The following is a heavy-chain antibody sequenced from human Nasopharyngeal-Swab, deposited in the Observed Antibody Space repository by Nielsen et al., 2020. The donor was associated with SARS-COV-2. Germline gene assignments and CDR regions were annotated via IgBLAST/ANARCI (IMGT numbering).Heavy chain of an antibody. CDR1: GFTFSSYA. V-gene: IGHV3-23*01. CDR2: ISGSGGST. CDR3: AKVYSADSFWTPLGTRFDP. J-gene: IGHJ5*02. Sequence: GESLKISCAASGFTFSSYAMSWVRQAPGKGLEWVSAISGSGGSTYYADSVKGRFTISRDNSKNTLYLQMNSLRAEDTAVYYCAKVYSADSFWTPLGTRFDPWGQGTLVTVSS. D-gene: IGHD2-8*01.